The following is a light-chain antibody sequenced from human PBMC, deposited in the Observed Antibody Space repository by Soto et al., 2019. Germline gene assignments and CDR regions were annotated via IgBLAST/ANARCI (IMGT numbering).Light chain of an antibody. CDR2: KAS. Sequence: DIQMTQSPSTLSASVGDRVTITCRASQSISTWLAWYQQKPGKAPNLLIYKASSLESGVPSRFSGSGSGTEFTLTISNLQPDDVATYYCHQYYSYSRTFGQGTKVEIK. V-gene: IGKV1-5*03. CDR3: HQYYSYSRT. J-gene: IGKJ1*01. CDR1: QSISTW.